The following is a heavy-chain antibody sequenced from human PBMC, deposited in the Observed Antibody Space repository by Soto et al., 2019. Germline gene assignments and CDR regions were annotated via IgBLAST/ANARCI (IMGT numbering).Heavy chain of an antibody. D-gene: IGHD6-13*01. CDR3: ARSYRPAAGTIEWFDP. Sequence: SETLSLTCTVSGGSISSYYWSWIRQPPGKGLEWIGYIYYSGSTNYNPSLKSRVPISVDTSKSQFSLKLSSVTAADTAVYYCARSYRPAAGTIEWFDPWGQGTLVTVSS. V-gene: IGHV4-59*01. CDR1: GGSISSYY. CDR2: IYYSGST. J-gene: IGHJ5*02.